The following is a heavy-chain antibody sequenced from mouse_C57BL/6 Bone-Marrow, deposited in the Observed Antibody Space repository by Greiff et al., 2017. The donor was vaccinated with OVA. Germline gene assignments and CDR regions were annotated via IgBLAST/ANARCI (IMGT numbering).Heavy chain of an antibody. J-gene: IGHJ4*01. D-gene: IGHD1-1*01. CDR1: GFNIKDYY. CDR3: TTGAYYYGSRGDY. Sequence: EVQVVESGAELVRPGASVKLSCTASGFNIKDYYMHWVKQRPEQGLEWIGRIDPEDGDPEYAPKLQGKAPITADPSSSTPYLQLSSLPSEDTAVYYCTTGAYYYGSRGDYWGQGTSVTVSS. V-gene: IGHV14-1*01. CDR2: IDPEDGDP.